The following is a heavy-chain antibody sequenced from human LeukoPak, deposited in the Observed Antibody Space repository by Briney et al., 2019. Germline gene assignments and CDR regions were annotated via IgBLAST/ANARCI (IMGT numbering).Heavy chain of an antibody. CDR2: IYTSGST. CDR1: GGSISSYY. CDR3: ARDRFEVGATTYFDY. V-gene: IGHV4-4*07. Sequence: SETLSLTCTVSGGSISSYYWSWIRQPAGKGLEWIGRIYTSGSTNYNPSLKSRVTMSVDTSKNQFSLKLSSVTAADTAVYYCARDRFEVGATTYFDYWGQGALVTVSS. D-gene: IGHD1-26*01. J-gene: IGHJ4*02.